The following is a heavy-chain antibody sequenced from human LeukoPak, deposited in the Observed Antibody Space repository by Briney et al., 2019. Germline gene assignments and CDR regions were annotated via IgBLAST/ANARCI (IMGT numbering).Heavy chain of an antibody. CDR3: ARDHTSDF. CDR1: GFTFSSYW. CDR2: IKQDGSEK. Sequence: GGSLRLSCAASGFTFSSYWMSWVRQAPGKGLEWAANIKQDGSEKYYVDSVQGRFTISRDNAKNSLYLQMNSLRGEDTAVYFCARDHTSDFWGQGTLVTVSS. J-gene: IGHJ4*02. V-gene: IGHV3-7*01.